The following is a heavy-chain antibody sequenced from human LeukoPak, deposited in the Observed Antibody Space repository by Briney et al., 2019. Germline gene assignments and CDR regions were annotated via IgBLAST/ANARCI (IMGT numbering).Heavy chain of an antibody. CDR2: IIPIFGTA. Sequence: GASVKVSCKASGGTFSSYAISWVRQAPGQGLEWMGGIIPIFGTANYAQKFQGRVTMTEDTSTDTAYMELSSLRSEDTAVYYCATVGGYQLWWGAFDIWGQGTMVTVSS. D-gene: IGHD2-2*01. J-gene: IGHJ3*02. V-gene: IGHV1-69*06. CDR3: ATVGGYQLWWGAFDI. CDR1: GGTFSSYA.